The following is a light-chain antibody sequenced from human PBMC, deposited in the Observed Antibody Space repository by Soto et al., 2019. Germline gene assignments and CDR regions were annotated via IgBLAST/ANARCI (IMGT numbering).Light chain of an antibody. V-gene: IGLV1-44*01. J-gene: IGLJ1*01. CDR3: AAWDDSPNGYV. CDR1: TSNIGSNT. Sequence: QSVLTQSPSASGTPGQRVTISCSGSTSNIGSNTVNWYQQFPGTAPKLLIYSNDQRPSGVPDRFSGSKSGTSASLAISGLQSEDEADYYCAAWDDSPNGYVFGAGTKVTVL. CDR2: SND.